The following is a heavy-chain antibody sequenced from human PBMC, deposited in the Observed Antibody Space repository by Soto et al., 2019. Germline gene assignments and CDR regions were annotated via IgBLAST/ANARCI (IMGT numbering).Heavy chain of an antibody. V-gene: IGHV3-23*01. J-gene: IGHJ3*02. D-gene: IGHD2-21*01. Sequence: EVQLLESGGGLVQPGGSLRLSCAASGFTFRSYAMNWVRQAPGKGLEWVSAISGSAGSTYYADSVKGRFTISRNTSKNTLYLQMNSLRAEDTVVYYWAKGNSWSPAIFLDIWRQGTMVTVSS. CDR1: GFTFRSYA. CDR2: ISGSAGST. CDR3: AKGNSWSPAIFLDI.